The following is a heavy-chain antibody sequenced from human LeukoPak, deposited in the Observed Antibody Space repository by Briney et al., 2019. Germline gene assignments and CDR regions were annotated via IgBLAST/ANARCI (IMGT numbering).Heavy chain of an antibody. V-gene: IGHV1-18*01. Sequence: VASVKVSCKASGYTFTSYGISWVRQAPGQGLEWMGWISAYNGNTNYAQKLQGRVTMTTDTSTSTAYMELRSLRSDDTAVYYCARDLELLWFGDSGAFDIWGQGTMVTVSS. CDR1: GYTFTSYG. J-gene: IGHJ3*02. D-gene: IGHD3-10*01. CDR2: ISAYNGNT. CDR3: ARDLELLWFGDSGAFDI.